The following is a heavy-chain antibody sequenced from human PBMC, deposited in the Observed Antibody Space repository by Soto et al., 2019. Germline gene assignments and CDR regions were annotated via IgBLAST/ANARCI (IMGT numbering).Heavy chain of an antibody. CDR1: GGSFSAYY. CDR3: ARGGAGGTENWFDP. J-gene: IGHJ5*02. CDR2: INHSGST. Sequence: QVQLQQWGAGLLKPSETLSLTCAVYGGSFSAYYWSWIRQPPGKGLEWNGEINHSGSTNYNPPLKSRVTISLNTPKNQFSQKLSSVSAADTAVYYCARGGAGGTENWFDPWGQGTLVTVSS. D-gene: IGHD1-26*01. V-gene: IGHV4-34*01.